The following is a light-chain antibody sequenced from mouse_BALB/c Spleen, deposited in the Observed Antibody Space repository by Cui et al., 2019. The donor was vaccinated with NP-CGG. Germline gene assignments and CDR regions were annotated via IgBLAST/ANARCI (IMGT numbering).Light chain of an antibody. J-gene: IGLJ1*01. CDR2: GTN. CDR3: ALWYSNHWV. Sequence: QAVVPHQSALPPSPREPFTPPCRSSTGAVTTSNYANWVQEKPDHLFTGLIGGTNNRPPGVPARFSGSLIGDKAALTNTGAQTEDEEIYFCALWYSNHWVFGGGTKLTVL. CDR1: TGAVTTSNY. V-gene: IGLV1*01.